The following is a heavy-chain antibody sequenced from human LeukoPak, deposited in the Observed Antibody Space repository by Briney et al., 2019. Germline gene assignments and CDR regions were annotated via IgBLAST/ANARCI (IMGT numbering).Heavy chain of an antibody. Sequence: ASVKVSCKTSGGTFNNSAINWVRQAPGQGLEWLGGIMPLFGTAGYAQKFQGRVTITKDESTRTVYLELTSLTSDDTAVYYCARDVHGDYGSGWFDPWGQGTLVSVSS. V-gene: IGHV1-69*05. J-gene: IGHJ5*02. CDR1: GGTFNNSA. CDR3: ARDVHGDYGSGWFDP. CDR2: IMPLFGTA. D-gene: IGHD4-17*01.